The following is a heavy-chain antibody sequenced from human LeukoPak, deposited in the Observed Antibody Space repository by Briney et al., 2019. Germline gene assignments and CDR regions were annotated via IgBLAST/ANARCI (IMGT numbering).Heavy chain of an antibody. CDR2: IKQDGSQK. CDR3: GRDYFVAGSYYFDY. CDR1: GFTFSSYW. J-gene: IGHJ4*02. V-gene: IGHV3-7*01. Sequence: GGSLRLSCAASGFTFSSYWMSWVRQAPGKGLEWVANIKQDGSQKYYVDSVKGRFTISRDNSKNTLYLQMNSLRAEDTAVYYCGRDYFVAGSYYFDYGGRGPRVTVSS. D-gene: IGHD3-10*01.